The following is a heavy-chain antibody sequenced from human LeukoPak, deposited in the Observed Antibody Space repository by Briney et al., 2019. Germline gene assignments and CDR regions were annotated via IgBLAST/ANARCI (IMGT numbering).Heavy chain of an antibody. V-gene: IGHV3-7*02. J-gene: IGHJ4*02. CDR2: IKGDGSEK. Sequence: GGSLRLSCAASGFTFSSYWMTWVCQAPGRGLEWVANIKGDGSEKYYADSVRGQFTISRDNAKNSLYLQMNSLRAEDTAVYYCARQNFVVVTAIRIFDYWGQGTLVTVSS. D-gene: IGHD2-21*02. CDR3: ARQNFVVVTAIRIFDY. CDR1: GFTFSSYW.